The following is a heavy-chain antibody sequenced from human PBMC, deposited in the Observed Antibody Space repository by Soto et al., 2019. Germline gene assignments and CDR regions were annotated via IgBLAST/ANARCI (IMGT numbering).Heavy chain of an antibody. CDR2: IRSISDGGTT. CDR3: SNGYWKHFES. D-gene: IGHD3-22*01. Sequence: EVQLVESGGGLVKPGESLRLSCAVSGFTFTNVWMNWVRQAPGKGLEWVGRIRSISDGGTTDYAVAVRGRFTISRHHSEINLYLQMHTLKTEHKVVYDNSNGYWKHFESLGQGTLVTVSS. CDR1: GFTFTNVW. J-gene: IGHJ4*01. V-gene: IGHV3-15*07.